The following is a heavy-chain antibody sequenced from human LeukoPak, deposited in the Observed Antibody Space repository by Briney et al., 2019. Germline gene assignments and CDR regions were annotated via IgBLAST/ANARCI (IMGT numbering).Heavy chain of an antibody. J-gene: IGHJ5*02. D-gene: IGHD6-13*01. CDR2: INWSGGST. CDR3: ARDLYAGTVNWFDS. Sequence: PGGSLRLSCAASGFTFGDYAMTWVRQAPGKGLEWVSTINWSGGSTTYADSVKGRFTISRDNVNTSLFLQMNSLRAEDTAFYYCARDLYAGTVNWFDSRGQGTLVTVSS. V-gene: IGHV3-20*04. CDR1: GFTFGDYA.